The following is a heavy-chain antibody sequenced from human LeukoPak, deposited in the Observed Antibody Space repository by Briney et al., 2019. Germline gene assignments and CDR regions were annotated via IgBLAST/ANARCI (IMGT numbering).Heavy chain of an antibody. V-gene: IGHV3-43*01. CDR2: ISWDGGST. CDR1: GFTFDDYT. D-gene: IGHD4-17*01. J-gene: IGHJ6*03. CDR3: AKDIGPLYGDYYYYMDV. Sequence: GGSLRLSCAASGFTFDDYTMHWVRQAPGKGLEWVSLISWDGGSTYYADSVKGRFTISRDNSKNSLYLQMNSLRTEDTALYYCAKDIGPLYGDYYYYMDVWGKGTTVTVSS.